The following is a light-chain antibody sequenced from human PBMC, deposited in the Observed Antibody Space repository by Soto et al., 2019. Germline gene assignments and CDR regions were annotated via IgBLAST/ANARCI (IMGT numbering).Light chain of an antibody. CDR1: QSVDSY. Sequence: EIVLTQSPVSLSLSPGERATLSCRASQSVDSYLVWYQQKPGQAPRLLIFGASNRATGIPARFSGSGSGTDFTLTINSLEPEDFAVYYCQQRSNWPITFAQGTRLEIK. V-gene: IGKV3-11*01. J-gene: IGKJ5*01. CDR2: GAS. CDR3: QQRSNWPIT.